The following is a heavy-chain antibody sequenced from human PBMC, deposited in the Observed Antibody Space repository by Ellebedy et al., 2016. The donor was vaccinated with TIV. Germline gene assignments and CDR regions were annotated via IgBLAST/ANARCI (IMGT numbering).Heavy chain of an antibody. CDR3: ARPDSSDWTVVD. V-gene: IGHV5-51*01. CDR2: IYPADSNT. D-gene: IGHD6-19*01. CDR1: GYIFTSAW. J-gene: IGHJ4*02. Sequence: GESLKISCKGSGYIFTSAWIGWVRQLPGKGLEWMGIIYPADSNTDYSPSVQGQVTISADKSISTAYLQWSSLKASDTAMYYCARPDSSDWTVVDWGQGTLVTVSS.